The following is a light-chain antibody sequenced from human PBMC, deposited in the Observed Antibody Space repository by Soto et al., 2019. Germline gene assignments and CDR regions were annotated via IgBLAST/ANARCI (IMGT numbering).Light chain of an antibody. V-gene: IGLV2-8*01. J-gene: IGLJ1*01. CDR2: EVN. CDR1: SSDVGNYNY. Sequence: QSALTQPPSASGSPGQSVTISCTGTSSDVGNYNYVSWYQQHPGKAPKLIIYEVNKRPSGVPDRFSSSKSGNTASLTVSGLQAEDEADYYCSSYAGGNNLVFGTGTKLTVL. CDR3: SSYAGGNNLV.